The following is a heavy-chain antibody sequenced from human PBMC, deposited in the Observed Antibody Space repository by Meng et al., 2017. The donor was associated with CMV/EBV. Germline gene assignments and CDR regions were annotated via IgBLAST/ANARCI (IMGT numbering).Heavy chain of an antibody. D-gene: IGHD2-2*02. V-gene: IGHV1-69*04. Sequence: TFSSYNISWVRQAPGQGLEWMGRIIPILGIANYAQKFQGRVTITADKSTSTAYMELSSLRSEDTAVYYCARDIDIVVVPAAIVGLDPWGQGTLVTVSS. CDR2: IIPILGIA. J-gene: IGHJ5*02. CDR1: TFSSYN. CDR3: ARDIDIVVVPAAIVGLDP.